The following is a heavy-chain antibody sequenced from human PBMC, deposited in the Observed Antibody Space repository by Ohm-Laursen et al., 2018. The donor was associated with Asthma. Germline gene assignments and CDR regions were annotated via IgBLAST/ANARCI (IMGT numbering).Heavy chain of an antibody. D-gene: IGHD3-3*01. CDR3: ARERGITIFGVVSNYFDY. CDR2: IYHSGST. CDR1: GGSISSGGYS. J-gene: IGHJ4*02. Sequence: SETLSLTCAVSGGSISSGGYSWSWIRQPPGKGLEWIGYIYHSGSTYYNPSLKSRVTISVDRSKNQFSLKLSSVTAADTAVYYCARERGITIFGVVSNYFDYWGQGTLVTVSS. V-gene: IGHV4-30-2*01.